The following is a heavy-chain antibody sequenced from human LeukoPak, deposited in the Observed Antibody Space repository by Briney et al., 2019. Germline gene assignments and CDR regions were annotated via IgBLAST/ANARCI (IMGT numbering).Heavy chain of an antibody. D-gene: IGHD4-17*01. CDR2: MYYSGNT. V-gene: IGHV4-39*07. J-gene: IGHJ4*02. CDR1: GGSISSNSYY. CDR3: ASSRLYGAWQYYFDY. Sequence: PSETLSLTCTVSGGSISSNSYYWGWIRQPPGKGLEWIGSMYYSGNTYYNPSLKSRVTISVDTSKNQFSLKLSSVTAADTAVYYCASSRLYGAWQYYFDYWGQGTLVTVSS.